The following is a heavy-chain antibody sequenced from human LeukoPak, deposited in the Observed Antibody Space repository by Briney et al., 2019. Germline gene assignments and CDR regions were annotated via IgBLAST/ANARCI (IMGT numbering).Heavy chain of an antibody. Sequence: GGALRLSCAASGFTFSSYAMHWVRQAPGKGLEGVAVISYDGSNKYYADSVKGRFTISRDNSKNTLYLQMNSLRAEDTAVYYCARDISSGSHAWFDPWGQGTLVTVSS. CDR2: ISYDGSNK. CDR1: GFTFSSYA. V-gene: IGHV3-30-3*01. D-gene: IGHD1-26*01. CDR3: ARDISSGSHAWFDP. J-gene: IGHJ5*02.